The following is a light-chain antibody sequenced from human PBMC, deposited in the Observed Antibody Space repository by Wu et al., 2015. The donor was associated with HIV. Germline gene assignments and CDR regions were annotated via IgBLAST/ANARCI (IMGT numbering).Light chain of an antibody. J-gene: IGKJ5*01. CDR3: QQYSSSPIT. Sequence: PGERVTLSCRASQSVRDDLAWYQQKPGQAPRLLIYGISTRAAGIPARFSDSRSGTDFTLTITSLEPEDIAVYSCQQYSSSPITFGQGTRL. CDR2: GIS. V-gene: IGKV3-15*01. CDR1: QSVRDD.